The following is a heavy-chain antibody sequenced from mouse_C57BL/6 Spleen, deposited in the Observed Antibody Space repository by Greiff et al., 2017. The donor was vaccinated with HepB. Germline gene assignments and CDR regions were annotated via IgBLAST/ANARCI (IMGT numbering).Heavy chain of an antibody. V-gene: IGHV1-26*01. D-gene: IGHD1-1*01. J-gene: IGHJ3*01. Sequence: VQLQQSGPELVKPGASVKISCKASGYTFTDYYMNWVKQSHGKSLEWIGDINPNNGGTSYNQKFKGKATLTVDKSSSTAYMELRSLTSEDSAVYYCASTDYGRAWFAYWGQGTLVTVSA. CDR3: ASTDYGRAWFAY. CDR2: INPNNGGT. CDR1: GYTFTDYY.